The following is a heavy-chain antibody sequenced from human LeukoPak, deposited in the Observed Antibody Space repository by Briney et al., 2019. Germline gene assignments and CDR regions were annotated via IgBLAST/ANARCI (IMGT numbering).Heavy chain of an antibody. CDR2: INADSKTT. J-gene: IGHJ4*02. V-gene: IGHV3-48*01. CDR3: AKDPDIGYSFDY. Sequence: GGSLRLSCAASGFPFSDYSMNWVRQAPGKGLEDISYINADSKTTHYADSVKGRFTISRDNANNLLYLQLNSLRVEDTAVYYCAKDPDIGYSFDYWGQGTLVTVSS. CDR1: GFPFSDYS. D-gene: IGHD2-15*01.